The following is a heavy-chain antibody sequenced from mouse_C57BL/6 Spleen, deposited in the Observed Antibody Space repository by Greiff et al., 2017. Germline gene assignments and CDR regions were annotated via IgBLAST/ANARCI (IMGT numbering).Heavy chain of an antibody. V-gene: IGHV1-72*01. CDR2: IDPNSGGT. Sequence: QVQLQQPGAELVKPGASVKLSCKASGYTFTSYWMHWVKQRPGRGLEWIGRIDPNSGGTKYNEKFKSKATLTVDKPYSPAYMQLSSLTSEDSAVYYCARGGITTVAEDYAMHDWGQGTSGTVS. D-gene: IGHD1-1*01. CDR3: ARGGITTVAEDYAMHD. J-gene: IGHJ4*01. CDR1: GYTFTSYW.